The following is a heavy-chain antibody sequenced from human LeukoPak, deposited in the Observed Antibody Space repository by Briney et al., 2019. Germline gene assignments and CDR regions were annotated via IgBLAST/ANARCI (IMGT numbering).Heavy chain of an antibody. Sequence: PGRSLRLSCAASGFTFSSYGMHWVRQAPGKGLEWVAVISYDGSNKYYADSVKGRFTISRDNSKNTLYLQMDSLRAEDTAVYYCAKDKGMFPWGQGTLVTVSS. CDR2: ISYDGSNK. CDR1: GFTFSSYG. J-gene: IGHJ5*02. V-gene: IGHV3-30*18. CDR3: AKDKGMFP. D-gene: IGHD3-10*02.